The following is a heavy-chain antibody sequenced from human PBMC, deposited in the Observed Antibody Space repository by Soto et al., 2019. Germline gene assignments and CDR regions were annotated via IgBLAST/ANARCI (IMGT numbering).Heavy chain of an antibody. CDR1: GGTFSSYA. CDR3: ARGGGDFWSGYQVVTAMYFDY. V-gene: IGHV1-69*13. D-gene: IGHD3-3*01. Sequence: WASVKVSCKASGGTFSSYAISWVRQAPGQGLEWMGGIIPIFGTANYAQKFQGRVTITADESTSTAYMELSSLRSEDTAVYYCARGGGDFWSGYQVVTAMYFDYWGQGXLVTVYS. CDR2: IIPIFGTA. J-gene: IGHJ4*02.